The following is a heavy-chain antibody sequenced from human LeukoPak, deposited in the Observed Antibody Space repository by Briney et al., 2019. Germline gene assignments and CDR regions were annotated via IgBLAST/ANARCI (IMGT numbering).Heavy chain of an antibody. CDR2: IYYSGST. V-gene: IGHV4-31*03. CDR1: GGSISSGGYY. Sequence: SQTLSLTCTVSGGSISSGGYYWSWIRQHPGKGLEWIGYIYYSGSTYYNPSLKSRVTISVDTSKNRFSLKLSSVTAADTAVYYCASLDSRGYDAFDIWGQGTMVTVSS. J-gene: IGHJ3*02. CDR3: ASLDSRGYDAFDI. D-gene: IGHD3-10*01.